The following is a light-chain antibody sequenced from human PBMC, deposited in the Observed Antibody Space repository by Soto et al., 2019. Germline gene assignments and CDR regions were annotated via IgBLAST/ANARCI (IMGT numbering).Light chain of an antibody. V-gene: IGLV2-14*01. J-gene: IGLJ3*02. CDR1: SSDVGRYNY. Sequence: QSVLTQPASVSGSPGQSITISCTGTSSDVGRYNYVSWYQQHPGKAPKLMIYEVSNRPSGVSSRFSASKSGNTASLTISGLQGEDEADYYCSSYTSSATWVFGGGTKLTVL. CDR3: SSYTSSATWV. CDR2: EVS.